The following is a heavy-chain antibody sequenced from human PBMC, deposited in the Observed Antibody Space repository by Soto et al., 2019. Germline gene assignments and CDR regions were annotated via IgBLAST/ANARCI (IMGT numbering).Heavy chain of an antibody. CDR2: IYWDDDK. CDR3: AYLPCSGGSCYWFSFSGMDV. J-gene: IGHJ6*02. V-gene: IGHV2-5*02. CDR1: GFSLSTSGVG. Sequence: QITLKESGPTLVKPTQTLPLTCTFSGFSLSTSGVGVAWIRQPPGKDLEWLALIYWDDDKRYRPSLESRLTITKDTSKNQVVLTMTNMDSVDTATYYCAYLPCSGGSCYWFSFSGMDVWGQGTTVTVSS. D-gene: IGHD2-15*01.